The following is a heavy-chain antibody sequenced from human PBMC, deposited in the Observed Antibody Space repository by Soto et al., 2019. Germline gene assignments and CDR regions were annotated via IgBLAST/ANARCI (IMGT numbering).Heavy chain of an antibody. CDR1: GYTFVSFG. D-gene: IGHD2-2*01. J-gene: IGHJ3*02. V-gene: IGHV1-18*01. CDR2: ISPYNGDT. Sequence: QVQLVQSGAEVKKPGASVKVSCKASGYTFVSFGLNWVRQAPGPGLAWLGRISPYNGDTSYAEKFRGRVAMTTDTSSSTVYLELRSLRSDDTSVDYCARYQTKWLRDASDIWGQGSMVTVSS. CDR3: ARYQTKWLRDASDI.